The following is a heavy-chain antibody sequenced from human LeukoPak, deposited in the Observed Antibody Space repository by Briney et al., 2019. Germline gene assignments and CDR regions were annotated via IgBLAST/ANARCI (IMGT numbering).Heavy chain of an antibody. V-gene: IGHV3-48*02. Sequence: PGGSLRLSCAGSGFTFSSYSMNWVRQAPGKGLEWVSYISGSSSNIYYADSVTGRFTISRDNARNSLCLQMNSLRDEDTAVYYCARDERYAFDIWGQGTMVTVSS. CDR3: ARDERYAFDI. D-gene: IGHD6-25*01. J-gene: IGHJ3*02. CDR2: ISGSSSNI. CDR1: GFTFSSYS.